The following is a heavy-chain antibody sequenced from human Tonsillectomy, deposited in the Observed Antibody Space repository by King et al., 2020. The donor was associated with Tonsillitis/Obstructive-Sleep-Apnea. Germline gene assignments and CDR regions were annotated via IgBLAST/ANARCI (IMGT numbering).Heavy chain of an antibody. J-gene: IGHJ4*02. D-gene: IGHD2-2*01. Sequence: VQLQQWGAGLLKPSETLSLTCAVSGGSFSGYYWSWIRQPPGKGLEWIGEINHSGSTNYNPSLKSRVTISVDTSKNQFSLKLSSVTAADTAVYYCARIFRDIVVVPVAIFLDYWGQGTLVTVSS. CDR3: ARIFRDIVVVPVAIFLDY. V-gene: IGHV4-34*01. CDR2: INHSGST. CDR1: GGSFSGYY.